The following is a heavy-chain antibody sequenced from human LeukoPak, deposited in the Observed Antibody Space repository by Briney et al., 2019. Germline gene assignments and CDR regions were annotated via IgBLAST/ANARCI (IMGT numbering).Heavy chain of an antibody. CDR2: IYPGDSDT. D-gene: IGHD3-9*01. CDR3: ARVMTTLTGFDS. J-gene: IGHJ4*02. Sequence: NRGESLKISCKGSGYTFTTYWIGWVRQMPGKGLEWMGVIYPGDSDTRYSPSFQGQVTISADKSINTAYLQWSSLKASDTAMYYCARVMTTLTGFDSWGQGTLVTVSS. V-gene: IGHV5-51*01. CDR1: GYTFTTYW.